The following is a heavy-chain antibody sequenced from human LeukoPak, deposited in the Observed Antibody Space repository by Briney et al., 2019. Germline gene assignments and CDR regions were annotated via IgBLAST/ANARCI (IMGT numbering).Heavy chain of an antibody. J-gene: IGHJ6*03. D-gene: IGHD3-9*01. CDR3: AREGRGYDILTGSHYYYMDV. Sequence: SETLSLTCTVSGGSISSYYWSWIRQPPGKGLEWIGYIYYSGSTTYNPSLKSRVTISVDTSEHQCSLKLSSVTAADTAVYYCAREGRGYDILTGSHYYYMDVWGKGTTVTVSS. CDR1: GGSISSYY. CDR2: IYYSGST. V-gene: IGHV4-59*01.